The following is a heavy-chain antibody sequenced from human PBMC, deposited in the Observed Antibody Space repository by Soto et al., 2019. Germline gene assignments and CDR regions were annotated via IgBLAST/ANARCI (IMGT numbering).Heavy chain of an antibody. CDR1: GGTFSTYS. CDR3: ARAHSSQGSDFDY. CDR2: ISANNGNT. D-gene: IGHD6-13*01. V-gene: IGHV1-18*01. J-gene: IGHJ4*02. Sequence: GASVKVSCKVSGGTFSTYSISWVRQAPGQGLEWVGWISANNGNTNYAQKLQGRVTMTTDTSTSTAYMELRSLRSDDTAVYYCARAHSSQGSDFDYWGQGTLVTVSS.